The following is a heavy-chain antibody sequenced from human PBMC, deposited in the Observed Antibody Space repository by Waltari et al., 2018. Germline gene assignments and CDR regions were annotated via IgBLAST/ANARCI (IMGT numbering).Heavy chain of an antibody. V-gene: IGHV3-66*02. D-gene: IGHD6-13*01. CDR1: GFTVSTNY. J-gene: IGHJ4*02. CDR3: AREGYSSSFDY. CDR2: SEGGGST. Sequence: EVQLVESGGGLVQPGGSLRLSCVASGFTVSTNYMSWVRQAPGKGWEWGSMSEGGGSTYSADSVKGRFTISRDNSKNTLYLQMNSLRTEDTAVYYCAREGYSSSFDYWGQGTLVTVSS.